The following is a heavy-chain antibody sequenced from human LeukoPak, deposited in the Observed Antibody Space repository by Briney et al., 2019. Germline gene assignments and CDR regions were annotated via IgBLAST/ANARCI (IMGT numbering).Heavy chain of an antibody. D-gene: IGHD3-10*01. CDR1: GDSISSGNYY. CDR2: IYTSGST. Sequence: SETLSLTCTVSGDSISSGNYYWSWIRQPAGKGLEWIGRIYTSGSTNYNPSLKSRVIISVDTSKNQFSLKLSSVTAADSAVYYCARANYYGSGSYQYYNYYMDVWGKGTTVTVSS. V-gene: IGHV4-61*02. J-gene: IGHJ6*03. CDR3: ARANYYGSGSYQYYNYYMDV.